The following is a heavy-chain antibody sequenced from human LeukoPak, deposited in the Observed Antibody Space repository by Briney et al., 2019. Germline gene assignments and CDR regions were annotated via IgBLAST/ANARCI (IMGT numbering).Heavy chain of an antibody. CDR3: AKDSDITMIVVAISYFQH. CDR1: GFTFSSYA. D-gene: IGHD3-22*01. Sequence: PGGSLRLSCAASGFTFSSYAMSWVRQAPGKGLEWVSAISGSGGSTYYADSVKGRFTISRDNSKNTLYLQMNSLRAEDTAVYYCAKDSDITMIVVAISYFQHWGQGTLVTVSS. V-gene: IGHV3-23*01. CDR2: ISGSGGST. J-gene: IGHJ1*01.